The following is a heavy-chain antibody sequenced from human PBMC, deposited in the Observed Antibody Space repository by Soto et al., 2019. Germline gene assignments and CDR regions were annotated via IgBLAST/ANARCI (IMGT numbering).Heavy chain of an antibody. J-gene: IGHJ5*02. D-gene: IGHD3-3*01. Sequence: SETLSLTCTVSGGSISSYYWSWIRQPPGKGLEWIGYIYYSGSTNYNPSLKSRVTISVDTSKNQFSLKLSSVTAADTAVYYCARLSGYDFWSGYYPHTKNWFDPWGQGTLVTVSS. V-gene: IGHV4-59*08. CDR1: GGSISSYY. CDR3: ARLSGYDFWSGYYPHTKNWFDP. CDR2: IYYSGST.